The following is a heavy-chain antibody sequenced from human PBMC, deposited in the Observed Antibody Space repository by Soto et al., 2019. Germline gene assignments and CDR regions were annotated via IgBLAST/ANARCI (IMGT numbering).Heavy chain of an antibody. J-gene: IGHJ4*02. CDR2: ISGSGGSI. CDR3: ARTYSSSWSPFDY. Sequence: GGSLRLSCAASGFTFTTNAMSWVRQAPGKGLEWVSAISGSGGSIYYVDSVKGRFTISRDNSKNTLYLQMNSLRAEDTAVYYCARTYSSSWSPFDYWGQGTLVTVSS. CDR1: GFTFTTNA. D-gene: IGHD6-13*01. V-gene: IGHV3-23*01.